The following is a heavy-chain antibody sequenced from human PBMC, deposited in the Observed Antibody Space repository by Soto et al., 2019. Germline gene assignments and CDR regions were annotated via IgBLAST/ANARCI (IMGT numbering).Heavy chain of an antibody. CDR3: ARDPFGYCTNGVCSDYYYYGMDV. J-gene: IGHJ6*02. D-gene: IGHD2-8*01. CDR1: GFTFSSYA. CDR2: ISYDGSNK. Sequence: AGGSLRLSCAAPGFTFSSYAMHWVRQAPGKGLEWVAVISYDGSNKYYADSVKGRFTISRDNSKNTLYLQMNSLRAEDTAVYYCARDPFGYCTNGVCSDYYYYGMDVWGQGTTVTISS. V-gene: IGHV3-30-3*01.